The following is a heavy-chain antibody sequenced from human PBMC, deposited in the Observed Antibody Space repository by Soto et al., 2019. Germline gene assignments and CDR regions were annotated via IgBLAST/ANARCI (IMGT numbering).Heavy chain of an antibody. CDR3: ARQGTTLLYYYYGMDV. D-gene: IGHD2-15*01. CDR1: GYSFTSYL. J-gene: IGHJ6*02. Sequence: PGESLKISCKGSGYSFTSYLIGWVRQMPGKGLEWMGIIYPGDSDTRYSPSFQGQVTISADKSISTAYLQWSSLKASDTAMYYCARQGTTLLYYYYGMDVWGQGTTVTVSS. V-gene: IGHV5-51*01. CDR2: IYPGDSDT.